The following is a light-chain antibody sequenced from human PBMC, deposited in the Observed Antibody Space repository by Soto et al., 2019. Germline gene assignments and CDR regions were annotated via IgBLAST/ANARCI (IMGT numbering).Light chain of an antibody. Sequence: QTVVTQEPSLTVSPGGTVALTCGSSTGAVTSAHYPYWFQQKPGQAPRTLISDTNNKYSWTPARFSGSLLGGKAALTLSGAQPEDEADYYCLLSYTGLVVFGGGTKLTVL. CDR1: TGAVTSAHY. CDR2: DTN. J-gene: IGLJ2*01. CDR3: LLSYTGLVV. V-gene: IGLV7-46*01.